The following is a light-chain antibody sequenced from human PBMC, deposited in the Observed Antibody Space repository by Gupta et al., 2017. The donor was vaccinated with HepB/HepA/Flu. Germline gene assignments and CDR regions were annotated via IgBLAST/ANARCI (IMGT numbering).Light chain of an antibody. CDR3: QQDGNSPVS. CDR2: GAS. CDR1: QSVSSNY. Sequence: EIVLTQSPGTLSLSPGERATLSCRASQSVSSNYLAWYQRKPGQAPRLLIYGASSRATGIPDRFSGSGSGTDFTLTISRLEPEDFAVYYCQQDGNSPVSFGQGTKLEIK. V-gene: IGKV3-20*01. J-gene: IGKJ2*03.